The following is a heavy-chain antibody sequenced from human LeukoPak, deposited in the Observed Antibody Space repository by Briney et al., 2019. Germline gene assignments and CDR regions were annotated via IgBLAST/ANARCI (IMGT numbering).Heavy chain of an antibody. CDR1: GYTFTSYA. CDR2: MNPNSGNK. D-gene: IGHD2-8*01. CDR3: ARGKGYSRYCTNGVCSARGEYYYYYYMLV. V-gene: IGHV1-8*01. Sequence: RGSVRVSCTASGYTFTSYAMNWVRQAPGQGLEWVSGMNPNSGNKGYAQEFQGRVTITRNTSISTHYMELSSLRSEDADVYYCARGKGYSRYCTNGVCSARGEYYYYYYMLVWGKGPTVTVSS. J-gene: IGHJ6*03.